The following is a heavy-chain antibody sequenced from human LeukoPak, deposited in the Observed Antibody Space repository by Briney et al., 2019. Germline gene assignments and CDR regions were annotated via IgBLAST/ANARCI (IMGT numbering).Heavy chain of an antibody. CDR3: AKDMSGYSYGYPLDY. Sequence: GGSLRLSCAASGFTFSSYWMSWVRQAPGKGLEWVSGISWNSGSIGYADSVKGRFTISRDNAKNSLYLQMNSLRAEDTALYYCAKDMSGYSYGYPLDYWGQGTLVTVSS. J-gene: IGHJ4*02. CDR2: ISWNSGSI. V-gene: IGHV3-9*01. CDR1: GFTFSSYW. D-gene: IGHD5-18*01.